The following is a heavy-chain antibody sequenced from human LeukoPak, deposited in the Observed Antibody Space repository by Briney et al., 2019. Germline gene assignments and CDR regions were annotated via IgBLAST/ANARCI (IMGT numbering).Heavy chain of an antibody. Sequence: GGSLRLSCAASGFTFSTYAMAWVRQAPGEGLEWVANTNQDGSEKYYVDSVKGRFTISRDNAKNSLYLQMNSLRAEDTAVYYCARDYETTNFWGQGALVTVSS. V-gene: IGHV3-7*01. D-gene: IGHD4-17*01. CDR2: TNQDGSEK. CDR3: ARDYETTNF. CDR1: GFTFSTYA. J-gene: IGHJ4*02.